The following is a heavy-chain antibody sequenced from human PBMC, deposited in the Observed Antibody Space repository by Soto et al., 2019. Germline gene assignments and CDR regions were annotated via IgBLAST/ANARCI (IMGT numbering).Heavy chain of an antibody. J-gene: IGHJ4*02. CDR3: ARGRFHYYGSGSLAGAFDY. CDR1: GGSFSGYY. Sequence: SETLSLTCAVYGGSFSGYYWSWIRQPPGKGLEWIGEINHSGSTNYNPSLKSRVTISVDTSKNQFSLKLSSVTAADTAVYYCARGRFHYYGSGSLAGAFDYWGQGTLVTVSS. CDR2: INHSGST. D-gene: IGHD3-10*01. V-gene: IGHV4-34*01.